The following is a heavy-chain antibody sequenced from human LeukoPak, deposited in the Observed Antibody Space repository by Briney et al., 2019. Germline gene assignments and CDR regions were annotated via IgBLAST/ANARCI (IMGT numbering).Heavy chain of an antibody. J-gene: IGHJ4*02. CDR1: GFTFSSYW. D-gene: IGHD5-18*01. CDR2: IKQDGSEK. V-gene: IGHV3-7*01. CDR3: ARDKFRRGYSYALDY. Sequence: GGSLRLSCAASGFTFSSYWMSWVRQAPGKGLEWVANIKQDGSEKYYVDSVKGRFTISRDNARNSLYLQMNSLRAEDTAVYYCARDKFRRGYSYALDYWGQGTLVTVSS.